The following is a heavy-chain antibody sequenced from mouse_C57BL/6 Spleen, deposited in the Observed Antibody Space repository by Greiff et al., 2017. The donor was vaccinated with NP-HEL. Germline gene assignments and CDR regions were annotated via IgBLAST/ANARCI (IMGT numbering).Heavy chain of an antibody. CDR2: IDPSDSYT. V-gene: IGHV1-50*01. D-gene: IGHD1-1*01. J-gene: IGHJ4*01. CDR3: AAQMSGSSPRAMDY. CDR1: GYTFTSYW. Sequence: VQLQQSGAELVKPGASVKLSCKASGYTFTSYWMQWVKQRPGQGLEWIGEIDPSDSYTNYNQKFKGKATLTVDTSSSTAYMQLSSLTSEDSAVYYCAAQMSGSSPRAMDYWGQGTSVTVSS.